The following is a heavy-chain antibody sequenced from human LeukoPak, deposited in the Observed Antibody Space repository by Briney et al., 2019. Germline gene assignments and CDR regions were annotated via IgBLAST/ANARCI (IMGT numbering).Heavy chain of an antibody. Sequence: GASVKVSCKASGYTFTSYYMHWVRQAPGQGLEWMGIINPSGGSTSYAQKFQGRVTMTRYTSTSTVYMELSSLRSEDTVLDYCAREDTAMARYWGQGTLVTVSS. J-gene: IGHJ4*02. V-gene: IGHV1-46*01. CDR2: INPSGGST. CDR1: GYTFTSYY. CDR3: AREDTAMARY. D-gene: IGHD5-18*01.